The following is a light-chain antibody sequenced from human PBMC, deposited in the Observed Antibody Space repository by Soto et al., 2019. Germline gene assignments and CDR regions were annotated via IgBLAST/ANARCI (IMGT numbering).Light chain of an antibody. J-gene: IGKJ1*01. Sequence: ALTLSPVDMSFPPVECAPLFYCASQTASDNYLAWYQQRPGQAPRLIIYGASSRATGIPDRFSGSGSGTDFTLTISRLEPEDFAVYYCQQYGSSPQTFGQGTKVDIK. V-gene: IGKV3-20*01. CDR2: GAS. CDR1: QTASDNY. CDR3: QQYGSSPQT.